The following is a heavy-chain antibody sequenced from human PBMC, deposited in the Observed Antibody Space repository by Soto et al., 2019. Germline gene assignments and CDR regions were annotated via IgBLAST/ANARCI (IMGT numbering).Heavy chain of an antibody. CDR3: ARVGTSVLLWFGIDY. CDR2: INHSGST. J-gene: IGHJ4*02. Sequence: LETLSLTCGVYGGSFSCYYLSWIRQPPGKGLEWIGEINHSGSTSYNPSLKSRVTISVDTSKNQFSLKLSSVTAADTAVYYCARVGTSVLLWFGIDYWGQGTLVTVSS. V-gene: IGHV4-34*01. CDR1: GGSFSCYY. D-gene: IGHD3-10*01.